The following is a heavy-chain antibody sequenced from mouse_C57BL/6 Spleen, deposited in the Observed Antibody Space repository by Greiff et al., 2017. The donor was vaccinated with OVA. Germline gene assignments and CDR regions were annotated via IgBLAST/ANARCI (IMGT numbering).Heavy chain of an antibody. D-gene: IGHD2-4*01. CDR2: IDPSDSET. V-gene: IGHV1-52*01. Sequence: VQLQQPGAELVRPGSSVKLSCKASGYTFTSYWMHWVKQRPIQGLEWIGNIDPSDSETHYNQKFKDKATLTVDKSSSTAYMQLSSLTSEDSAVYYCARYDYDVGFAYWGQGTLVTVSA. J-gene: IGHJ3*01. CDR1: GYTFTSYW. CDR3: ARYDYDVGFAY.